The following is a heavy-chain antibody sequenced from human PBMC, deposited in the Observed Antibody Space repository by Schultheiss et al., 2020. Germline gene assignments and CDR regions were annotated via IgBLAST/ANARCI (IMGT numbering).Heavy chain of an antibody. CDR1: GYTFTSYG. CDR2: ISAYNGNT. Sequence: ASVKVSCKASGYTFTSYGISWVRQAPGQGLEWMGWISAYNGNTNYAQKLQGRVTMTTDTSTSTAYMELRSLRSDDTAVYYCARDLYQPRTMTNWFDPWGKVTLVTVSS. V-gene: IGHV1-18*01. CDR3: ARDLYQPRTMTNWFDP. J-gene: IGHJ5*02. D-gene: IGHD3-22*01.